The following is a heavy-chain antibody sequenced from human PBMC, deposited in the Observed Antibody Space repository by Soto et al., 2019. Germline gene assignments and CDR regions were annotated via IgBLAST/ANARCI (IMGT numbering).Heavy chain of an antibody. J-gene: IGHJ4*02. Sequence: SVKVSCKASGGTFSSYTISWVRQAPGQGLEWMGRIIPILGIANYAQKFQGRVTITADKSTSTAYMELSSLRSEDTAVYYCAREGLDCSSTSCPIDYWGQGTLVTVSS. V-gene: IGHV1-69*04. D-gene: IGHD2-2*01. CDR2: IIPILGIA. CDR1: GGTFSSYT. CDR3: AREGLDCSSTSCPIDY.